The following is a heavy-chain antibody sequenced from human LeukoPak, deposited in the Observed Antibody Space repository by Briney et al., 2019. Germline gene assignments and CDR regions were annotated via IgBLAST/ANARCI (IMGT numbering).Heavy chain of an antibody. CDR2: IYYSGNT. Sequence: SETLSLTCAVSGYSISSYNWWAWIRQPPGKGLEWIGYIYYSGNTYYNPYNPSLTSRVTMSVDTSKNQFSLKLDSVTEIDTAMYYCARNQAVAANRGAFDIWGQGTMVTVSS. J-gene: IGHJ3*02. CDR1: GYSISSYNW. D-gene: IGHD6-19*01. V-gene: IGHV4-28*01. CDR3: ARNQAVAANRGAFDI.